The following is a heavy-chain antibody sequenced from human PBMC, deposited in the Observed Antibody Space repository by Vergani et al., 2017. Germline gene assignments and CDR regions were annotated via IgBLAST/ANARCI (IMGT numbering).Heavy chain of an antibody. CDR3: ARTYCSGGSCYSVWFDP. Sequence: QVQLQESGPGLVKPSQTLSLTCAVSGGSISSGGYSWSWIRQPPGKGLEWIGYIYHSGSTYYNPSLKSRVTISVDTSKNQFSLKLSSVTAADTAVYYCARTYCSGGSCYSVWFDPWGQGTLVTVSS. V-gene: IGHV4-30-2*01. D-gene: IGHD2-15*01. CDR1: GGSISSGGYS. CDR2: IYHSGST. J-gene: IGHJ5*02.